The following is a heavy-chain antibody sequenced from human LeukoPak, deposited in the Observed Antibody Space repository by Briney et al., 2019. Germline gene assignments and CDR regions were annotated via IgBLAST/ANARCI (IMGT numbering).Heavy chain of an antibody. CDR3: ASLTGDIDY. CDR1: GYTFTSYD. D-gene: IGHD7-27*01. V-gene: IGHV1-8*01. J-gene: IGHJ4*02. CDR2: MNPNSGNT. Sequence: ASVKVSCKASGYTFTSYDINWVRQATGQGLEWMGWMNPNSGNTGYAQKFQGRVTITADESTSTAYMELSSLRSEDTAVYYCASLTGDIDYWGQGTLVTVSS.